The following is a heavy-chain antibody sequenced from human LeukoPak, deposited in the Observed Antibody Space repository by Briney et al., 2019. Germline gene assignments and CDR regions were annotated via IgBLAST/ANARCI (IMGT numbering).Heavy chain of an antibody. CDR1: GGSFSGYY. V-gene: IGHV4-34*01. D-gene: IGHD2-2*01. Sequence: SETLSLTCAVYGGSFSGYYWSWIRQPPGKGLEWIGEINHSGSTNYNPSLKSRVTISVDTSKNQFSLKLSSVTAADTAVYYCARGGAGVVVVPAARGYYYMDVWGKGTTVTVSS. CDR2: INHSGST. J-gene: IGHJ6*03. CDR3: ARGGAGVVVVPAARGYYYMDV.